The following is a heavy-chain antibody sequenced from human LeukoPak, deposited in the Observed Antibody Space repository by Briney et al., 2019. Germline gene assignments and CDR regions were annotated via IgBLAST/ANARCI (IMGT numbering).Heavy chain of an antibody. Sequence: PGGSLRLSCTVSGFTFNSFAMSWVREAPGKGIEWVSAIPAGGNATFYGDSVKGRFTISRHNSRNTVFLQINSLRAEDTAVYYGAKPRAVVDPALAYDNWGQGTLVTVSS. CDR2: IPAGGNAT. D-gene: IGHD4-23*01. CDR3: AKPRAVVDPALAYDN. CDR1: GFTFNSFA. J-gene: IGHJ4*02. V-gene: IGHV3-23*01.